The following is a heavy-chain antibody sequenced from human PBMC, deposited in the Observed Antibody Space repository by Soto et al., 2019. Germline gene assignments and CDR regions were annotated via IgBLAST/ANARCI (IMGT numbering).Heavy chain of an antibody. CDR2: IKSKTDGGTT. J-gene: IGHJ4*02. V-gene: IGHV3-15*07. Sequence: GGSLRLSCAASGFTFSNAWMNWVRQAPGKGLEWVGRIKSKTDGGTTDYAAPVKGRFTISRDDSKNTLYLQMNSLKTEDTAVYYCTTGYRITMIWGYDYWGQGTLVTVSS. D-gene: IGHD3-22*01. CDR3: TTGYRITMIWGYDY. CDR1: GFTFSNAW.